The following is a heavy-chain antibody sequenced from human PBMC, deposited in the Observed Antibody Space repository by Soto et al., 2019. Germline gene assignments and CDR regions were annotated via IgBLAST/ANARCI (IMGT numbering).Heavy chain of an antibody. D-gene: IGHD3-16*01. CDR2: VYYSGST. Sequence: PSETLSLTCTVSGGSTNSRSDYWGWIRQPPGKGLEWIGSVYYSGSTYDNPSLQSRVTISVDTSRNQFSLKLISVTAADTAVYFCARQPRGPGYGERGLYFDFWGPGTLVTVSS. CDR3: ARQPRGPGYGERGLYFDF. J-gene: IGHJ4*02. V-gene: IGHV4-39*01. CDR1: GGSTNSRSDY.